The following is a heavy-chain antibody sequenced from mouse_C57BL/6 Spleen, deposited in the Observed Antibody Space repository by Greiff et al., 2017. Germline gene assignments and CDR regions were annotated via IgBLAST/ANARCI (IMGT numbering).Heavy chain of an antibody. CDR2: IYPGDGDT. CDR1: GYAFSSSW. D-gene: IGHD1-1*01. CDR3: AIITTVVDYFDY. J-gene: IGHJ2*01. Sequence: VKLQESGPELVKPGASVKISCKASGYAFSSSWMNWVKQRPGKGLEWIGRIYPGDGDTNYNGKFKGKATLTADKSSSTAYMQLSSLTSEDSAVYFCAIITTVVDYFDYWGQGTTLTVSS. V-gene: IGHV1-82*01.